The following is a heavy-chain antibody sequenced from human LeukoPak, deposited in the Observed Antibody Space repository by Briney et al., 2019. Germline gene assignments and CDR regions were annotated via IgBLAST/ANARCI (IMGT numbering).Heavy chain of an antibody. V-gene: IGHV3-74*01. CDR1: GFTFSDTW. D-gene: IGHD6-13*01. Sequence: GGSLRLSCAASGFTFSDTWMHWVRQAPGEGLVWVSRIRSDGSDTRYAESVKGRFTISRDNSKNTLYLQMNSLRAEDTAVYYCARDLGSSSWIQGWFDPWGQGTLVTVSS. J-gene: IGHJ5*02. CDR3: ARDLGSSSWIQGWFDP. CDR2: IRSDGSDT.